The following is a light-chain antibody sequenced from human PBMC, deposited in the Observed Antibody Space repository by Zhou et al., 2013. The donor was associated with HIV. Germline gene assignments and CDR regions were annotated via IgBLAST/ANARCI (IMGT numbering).Light chain of an antibody. J-gene: IGKJ2*01. V-gene: IGKV1-33*01. Sequence: DIQMTQSPSSLSASVGDRVTITCQASQDISNYLNWYQQEPGKAPKLLIYGASNLETGVPSRFSGSGSGTGFTFTISSLQPEDIATYYCQQYDNLPYTFGQGTKLEIK. CDR2: GAS. CDR1: QDISNY. CDR3: QQYDNLPYT.